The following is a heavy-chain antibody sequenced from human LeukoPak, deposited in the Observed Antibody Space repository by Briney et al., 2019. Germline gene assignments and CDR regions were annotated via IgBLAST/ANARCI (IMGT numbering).Heavy chain of an antibody. Sequence: ESGPTLVKPTQTLTLTCTFSGFSLSTSGVCVGWIRQPPGKALEWLALIYWDDDKRYSPSLKSRLTITKDTSKNQVVLTMTNMDPVDTATYYCAHRLDSDWAFDYWGQGTLVTVSS. CDR3: AHRLDSDWAFDY. J-gene: IGHJ4*02. CDR2: IYWDDDK. V-gene: IGHV2-5*02. D-gene: IGHD6-19*01. CDR1: GFSLSTSGVC.